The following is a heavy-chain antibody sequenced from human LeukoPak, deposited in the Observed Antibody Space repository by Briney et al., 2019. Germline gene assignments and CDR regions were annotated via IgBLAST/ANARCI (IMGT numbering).Heavy chain of an antibody. V-gene: IGHV1-18*01. CDR3: ARVRAPRSSMPEIPHAFDI. D-gene: IGHD2-2*01. Sequence: ASVKVSCKASGYTFTSYGISWVRQAPGQGLEWMGWISAYNGNTNYAQKLQGRVTMTTDTSTSTAYMELRSLRSDDTAVYYCARVRAPRSSMPEIPHAFDIWGQGTMVTVSS. CDR1: GYTFTSYG. CDR2: ISAYNGNT. J-gene: IGHJ3*02.